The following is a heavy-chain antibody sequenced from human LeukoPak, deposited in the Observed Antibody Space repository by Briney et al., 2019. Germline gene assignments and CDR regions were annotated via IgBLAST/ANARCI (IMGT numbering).Heavy chain of an antibody. CDR3: ARGRSLRFLEWAPYYYYGMDV. J-gene: IGHJ6*02. CDR2: INHSGST. V-gene: IGHV4-34*01. CDR1: GGSFSGYY. D-gene: IGHD3-3*01. Sequence: PSETLSLTCAVYGGSFSGYYWSWIRQPPGKGLEWIGEINHSGSTNYSPSLKSRVTISVDTSKNQFSLKLSSVTAADTAVYYCARGRSLRFLEWAPYYYYGMDVWGQGTTVTVSS.